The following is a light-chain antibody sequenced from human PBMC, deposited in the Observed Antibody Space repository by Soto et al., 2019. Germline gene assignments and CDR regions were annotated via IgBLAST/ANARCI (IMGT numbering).Light chain of an antibody. CDR3: TSYTSSSTLV. CDR1: SSDVGGYNS. Sequence: QSVLTQPASVSGSPGQSITISCTGTSSDVGGYNSVSWYQQHPDTAPKLMIYDVTHRPSGVSNRFSGSKSVNTSSLTISGLKAEDEADYYCTSYTSSSTLVFGGGTKVTVL. V-gene: IGLV2-14*03. CDR2: DVT. J-gene: IGLJ3*02.